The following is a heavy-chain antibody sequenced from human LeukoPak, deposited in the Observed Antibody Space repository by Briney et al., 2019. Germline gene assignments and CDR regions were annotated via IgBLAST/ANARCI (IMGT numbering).Heavy chain of an antibody. Sequence: ASVKVSCKASGYSFSSYGISWVRQAPGQGLEWIGWISADSGNTNYVQKLQGRVIMTTDTSTSTAYMELRSLRSDDTAVYYCARALYHTFDYWGQGTLVIVSS. D-gene: IGHD2-2*01. CDR2: ISADSGNT. CDR3: ARALYHTFDY. CDR1: GYSFSSYG. V-gene: IGHV1-18*01. J-gene: IGHJ4*02.